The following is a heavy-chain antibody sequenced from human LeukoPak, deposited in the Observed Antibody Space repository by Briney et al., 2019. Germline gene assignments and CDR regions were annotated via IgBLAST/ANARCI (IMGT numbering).Heavy chain of an antibody. Sequence: GGSLRLSWAASGFTFSSYAMSWVRQAPEKGLEWVATISGSGGGTYYADSVRGRFTISRDDSENTLHLQMNSLRAEDTAVYYCAKHMGSSSGYYFPDWGQGTLVTVSS. V-gene: IGHV3-23*01. D-gene: IGHD3-22*01. J-gene: IGHJ4*02. CDR2: ISGSGGGT. CDR1: GFTFSSYA. CDR3: AKHMGSSSGYYFPD.